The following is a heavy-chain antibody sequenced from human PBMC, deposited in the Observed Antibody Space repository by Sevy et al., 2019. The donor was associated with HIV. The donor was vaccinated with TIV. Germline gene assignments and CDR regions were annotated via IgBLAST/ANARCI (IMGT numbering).Heavy chain of an antibody. CDR3: XXXXXXXXXXXXFYYFDY. Sequence: SETLSLTCTVSGGSISSGGYYWSWIRQHPGKGLEWIGYIYYSGSTYYNPSLKSRVTISVDTSKNQFSLKLSSVTAAXXXXXXXXXXXXXXXXXXXFYYFDYWGQGTLVTVSS. CDR1: GGSISSGGYY. V-gene: IGHV4-31*03. CDR2: IYYSGST. J-gene: IGHJ4*02.